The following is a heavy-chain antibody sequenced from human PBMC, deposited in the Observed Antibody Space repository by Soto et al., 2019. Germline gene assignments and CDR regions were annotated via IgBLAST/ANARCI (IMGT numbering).Heavy chain of an antibody. V-gene: IGHV4-4*02. CDR3: ARRRITTFGVVITGYGMDV. D-gene: IGHD3-3*01. Sequence: YEPLSLTCCVSAYSISKNNGWNLIRPPPGKGLEWIGEIYHSGTANYNPFLKSRVTISLDKSNNQFSLTLNSVTAADTAVYYCARRRITTFGVVITGYGMDVWGQGTTVTV. J-gene: IGHJ6*02. CDR2: IYHSGTA. CDR1: AYSISKNNG.